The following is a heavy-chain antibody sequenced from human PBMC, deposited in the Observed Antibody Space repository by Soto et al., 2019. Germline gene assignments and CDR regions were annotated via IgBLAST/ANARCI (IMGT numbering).Heavy chain of an antibody. D-gene: IGHD3-9*01. CDR3: ASSVDILTGYWGQRRYYGMDV. CDR1: GFTFSDHY. Sequence: EVQLVESGGGLVQPGGSLRLSCAASGFTFSDHYMDWVRQAPGKGLEWVGRTRNKANSYTTEYAASMKGRFTISRDDSKNSLYLQMNSLKTEDTAVYYCASSVDILTGYWGQRRYYGMDVWGQGTTVTVSS. CDR2: TRNKANSYTT. V-gene: IGHV3-72*01. J-gene: IGHJ6*02.